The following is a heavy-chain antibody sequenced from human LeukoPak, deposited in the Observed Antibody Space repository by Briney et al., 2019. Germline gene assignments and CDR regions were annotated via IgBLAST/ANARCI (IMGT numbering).Heavy chain of an antibody. Sequence: GGSLRLSCAASGFTLSSYAMTWVRQAPGKGLEWVSTISASGDRTYYADSVKGRFTISRDNSKNTLYLQLNSLRAEDAAVFYCARELERLGKYYFDYWGQGTPVTVSS. V-gene: IGHV3-23*01. J-gene: IGHJ4*02. CDR1: GFTLSSYA. CDR3: ARELERLGKYYFDY. D-gene: IGHD3-10*01. CDR2: ISASGDRT.